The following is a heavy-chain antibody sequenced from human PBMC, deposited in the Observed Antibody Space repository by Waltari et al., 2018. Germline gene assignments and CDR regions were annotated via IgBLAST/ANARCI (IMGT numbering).Heavy chain of an antibody. CDR2: IFPRDSDT. V-gene: IGHV5-51*01. J-gene: IGHJ4*02. CDR1: GSSFTAYC. Sequence: EVQMVQSGAEVNKPGESLMISCEGSGSSFTAYCIGWVRRMPGKGLGWMAFIFPRDSDTRYSPSFQGQVTISADKSISTAYLQWGSLKASDTALYYCGRGRAIDLIDYWGQGTLVTVSS. CDR3: GRGRAIDLIDY. D-gene: IGHD2-21*01.